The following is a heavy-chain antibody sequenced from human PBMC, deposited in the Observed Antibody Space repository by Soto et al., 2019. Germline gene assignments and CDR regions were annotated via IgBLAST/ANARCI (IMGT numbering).Heavy chain of an antibody. CDR1: GGSISSGDYY. Sequence: SETLSLTCTVSGGSISSGDYYWSWIRQPPGKGLEWIGYIYYSGSTYCNPSLKSRVTISVDTSKNQFSLKLSSVTAADTAVYYCASEVYSILVLPAAIPNSPRWFDPWGQRTMVSVSS. V-gene: IGHV4-30-4*01. D-gene: IGHD2-2*02. CDR2: IYYSGST. CDR3: ASEVYSILVLPAAIPNSPRWFDP. J-gene: IGHJ5*02.